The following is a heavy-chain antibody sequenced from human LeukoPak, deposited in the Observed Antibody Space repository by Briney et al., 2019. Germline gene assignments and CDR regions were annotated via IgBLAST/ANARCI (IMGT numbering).Heavy chain of an antibody. CDR1: GGSISSYY. V-gene: IGHV4-59*01. J-gene: IGHJ3*02. Sequence: SETLSLTCTVSGGSISSYYWSWIRQPPVKGLEWIGYIYYSGSTNYNPSLKSRVTISVDTSKNQFSLKLSSVTAADTAVYYCARDRGTDAFDIWGQGTMVTVSS. CDR2: IYYSGST. CDR3: ARDRGTDAFDI.